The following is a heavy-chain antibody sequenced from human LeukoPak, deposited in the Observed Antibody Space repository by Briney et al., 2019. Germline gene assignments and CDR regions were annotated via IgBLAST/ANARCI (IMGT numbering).Heavy chain of an antibody. CDR3: ARDGGYSGYDADC. Sequence: GGSLRLSCAASGFTFSTYSMKWVRQAPGKGLEWVSYISDSSAMYYADSVRGRFTISRENDKNSLFLQMNSLRAEDTAVYYCARDGGYSGYDADCWGQGALVTVSS. J-gene: IGHJ4*02. V-gene: IGHV3-48*01. D-gene: IGHD5-12*01. CDR1: GFTFSTYS. CDR2: ISDSSAM.